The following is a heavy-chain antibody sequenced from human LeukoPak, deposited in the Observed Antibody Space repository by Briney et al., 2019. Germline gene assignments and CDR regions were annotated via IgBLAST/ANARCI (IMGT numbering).Heavy chain of an antibody. CDR1: GFTFSSYS. V-gene: IGHV3-21*01. CDR2: ISSSSSYI. Sequence: PGRSLRLSCAASGFTFSSYSMNWVRQAPGKGLEWVSSISSSSSYIYYADSVKGRFTISRDNAKNSQYLQMNSLRAEDTAVYYCARDYDILTGNPTQYGMDVWGQGTTVTVSS. CDR3: ARDYDILTGNPTQYGMDV. D-gene: IGHD3-9*01. J-gene: IGHJ6*02.